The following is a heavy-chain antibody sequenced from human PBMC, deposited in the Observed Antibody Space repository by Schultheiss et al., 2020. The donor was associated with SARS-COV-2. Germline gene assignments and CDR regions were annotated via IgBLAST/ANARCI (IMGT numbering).Heavy chain of an antibody. D-gene: IGHD6-19*01. CDR1: GGSVSSGSYY. Sequence: SQTLSLTCTVSGGSVSSGSYYWSWIRQPPGKGLEWIGYIYYSGSTYYNPSLKSLVTISVDTSKNQFSLKLSSVTAADTAVYYCARDLLGWSTYYYYGMDVWGQGTTVTVSS. J-gene: IGHJ6*02. CDR2: IYYSGST. CDR3: ARDLLGWSTYYYYGMDV. V-gene: IGHV4-31*01.